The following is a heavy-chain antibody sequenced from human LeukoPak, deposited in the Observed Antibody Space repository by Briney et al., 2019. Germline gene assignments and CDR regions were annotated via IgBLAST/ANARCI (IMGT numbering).Heavy chain of an antibody. CDR2: ISWNSGSI. V-gene: IGHV3-9*01. CDR1: GFTFDDYA. J-gene: IGHJ4*02. CDR3: ARVADYGDFFDY. Sequence: GGSLRLSCAASGFTFDDYAMHWVRQAPGKGLEWVSGISWNSGSIGYADSVKGRFTISRDNAKNSLYLQMNSLRAEDTAVYYCARVADYGDFFDYWGQGTLVTVSS. D-gene: IGHD4-17*01.